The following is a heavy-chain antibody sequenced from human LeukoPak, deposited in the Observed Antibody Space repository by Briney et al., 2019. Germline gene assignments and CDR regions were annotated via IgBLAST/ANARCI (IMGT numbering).Heavy chain of an antibody. V-gene: IGHV4-4*02. Sequence: SGTLSLTCAVSGGSISSSNWWSWVRQPPGKGLEWIGEIYHSGSTNYNPSLKSRVTISVDKSKNQFSLKLSSVTAADTAVYYCARGSRRYFDWSNWFDPWGQGTLVTVSS. J-gene: IGHJ5*02. D-gene: IGHD3-9*01. CDR3: ARGSRRYFDWSNWFDP. CDR2: IYHSGST. CDR1: GGSISSSNW.